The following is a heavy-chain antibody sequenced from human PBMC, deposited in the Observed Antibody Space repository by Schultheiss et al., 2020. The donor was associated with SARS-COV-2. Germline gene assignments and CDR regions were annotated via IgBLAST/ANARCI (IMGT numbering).Heavy chain of an antibody. CDR1: GYTFTGYY. V-gene: IGHV1-2*06. J-gene: IGHJ4*02. CDR2: INPNSGGT. D-gene: IGHD2-21*01. CDR3: ARVLASCGGDCYSDFHFFDY. Sequence: ASVKVSCKASGYTFTGYYMHWVRQAPGQGLEWMGRINPNSGGTNYAQKFQGRVTMTRDTSISTAYMELRRLRSDDTAVYYCARVLASCGGDCYSDFHFFDYWCQGTLVTVSS.